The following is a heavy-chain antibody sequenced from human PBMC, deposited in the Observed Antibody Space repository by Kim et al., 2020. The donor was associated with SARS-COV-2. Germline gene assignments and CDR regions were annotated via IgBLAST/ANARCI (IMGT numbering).Heavy chain of an antibody. CDR1: GGSFSGYY. Sequence: SETLSLTCAVYGGSFSGYYWSWIRQPPGKGLEWIGEINHSGSTNYNPSLKSRVTISVDTSKNQFSLKLSSVTAADTAVYYCARRRRGGRPSGWTYYYYYGMDVWGQGTTVTVSS. CDR2: INHSGST. CDR3: ARRRRGGRPSGWTYYYYYGMDV. J-gene: IGHJ6*02. D-gene: IGHD6-19*01. V-gene: IGHV4-34*01.